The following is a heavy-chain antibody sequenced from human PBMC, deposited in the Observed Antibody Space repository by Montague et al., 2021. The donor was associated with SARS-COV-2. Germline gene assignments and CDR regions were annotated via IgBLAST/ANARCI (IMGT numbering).Heavy chain of an antibody. CDR3: ARSGNFGTFLYRTPDY. V-gene: IGHV3-21*01. J-gene: IGHJ4*02. CDR1: GFTFSTYT. D-gene: IGHD1-1*01. CDR2: ISRDSNWI. Sequence: SLSLSWSASGFTFSTYTMNWVRQAPGKGLEWVSSISRDSNWIYYADSLRGRFTISRDNAKDSLYLQLNSLTAEDTAVYYCARSGNFGTFLYRTPDYWGQGTLVTVSS.